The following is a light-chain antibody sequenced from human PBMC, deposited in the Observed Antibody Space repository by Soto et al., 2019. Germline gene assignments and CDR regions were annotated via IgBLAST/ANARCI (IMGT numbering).Light chain of an antibody. CDR1: QSVSSSY. Sequence: EIVLTQSPGTLSLSPGERATLSCRASQSVSSSYLSWYQQKPGQAPRLLIYGASSRATGIPDRFSGSGSGTEFTLTISSLESEDFAVYYCQQYGSSSGTFGQGTKVEIK. CDR3: QQYGSSSGT. V-gene: IGKV3-20*01. CDR2: GAS. J-gene: IGKJ1*01.